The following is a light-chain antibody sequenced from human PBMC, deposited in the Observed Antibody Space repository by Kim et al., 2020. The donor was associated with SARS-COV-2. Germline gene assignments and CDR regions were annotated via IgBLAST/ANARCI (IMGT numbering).Light chain of an antibody. CDR2: DAS. Sequence: PGERATLSCRASQNIDTYLAWYQQRPGQAPRLLVYDASNRASGIPARFSGSGSGTDFTLTISGLEPEDFAVYYCQQRNNWPPKVTFGGGTKVDIK. CDR1: QNIDTY. J-gene: IGKJ4*01. V-gene: IGKV3-11*01. CDR3: QQRNNWPPKVT.